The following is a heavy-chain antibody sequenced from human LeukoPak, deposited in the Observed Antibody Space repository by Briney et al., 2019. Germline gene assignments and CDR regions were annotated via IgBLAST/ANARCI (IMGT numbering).Heavy chain of an antibody. CDR1: GFTFSSYA. Sequence: GGSLRLSCAASGFTFSSYAMSWVRQAPGMGLEWVSAIGGSDDNTYYTDSVKGRFTISRDNPKNSLFLQMNSLRAEDTAVYYCARAHHSRGYFDYWGQGTLVTVSS. CDR3: ARAHHSRGYFDY. J-gene: IGHJ4*02. V-gene: IGHV3-23*01. D-gene: IGHD1-14*01. CDR2: IGGSDDNT.